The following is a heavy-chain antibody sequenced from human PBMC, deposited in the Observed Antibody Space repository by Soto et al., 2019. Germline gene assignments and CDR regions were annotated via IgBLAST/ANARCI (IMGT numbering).Heavy chain of an antibody. CDR2: IYYGGTT. CDR3: ARLGAYYQSLDP. D-gene: IGHD2-21*01. J-gene: IGHJ5*02. CDR1: GGSFSPNY. V-gene: IGHV4-59*08. Sequence: QVQLQESGPGLVKPSETLSLSCTVSGGSFSPNYWSWIRQPPGKGLEWVAYIYYGGTTSYNPSLQSRVSISLETSKSQFSLRLPSVTAADTAVYYCARLGAYYQSLDPWGPGTLVTVSS.